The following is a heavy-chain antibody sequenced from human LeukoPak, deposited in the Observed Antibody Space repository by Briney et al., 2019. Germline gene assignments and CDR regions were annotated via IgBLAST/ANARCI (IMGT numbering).Heavy chain of an antibody. CDR1: GFRFSSYA. CDR3: AVSVRFERVWHYFNN. J-gene: IGHJ4*02. V-gene: IGHV3-23*01. D-gene: IGHD3-9*01. Sequence: PGGSLRLSCAASGFRFSSYAMNWARQAPGKGLKWVSGICESGAITHCAHAVKGRFTLSRDNSQTTVFLEMNSLRAEDTAVYYCAVSVRFERVWHYFNNWGQGTQVTVSS. CDR2: ICESGAIT.